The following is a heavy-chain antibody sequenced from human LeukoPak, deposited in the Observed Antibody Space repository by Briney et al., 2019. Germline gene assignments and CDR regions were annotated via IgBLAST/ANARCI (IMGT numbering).Heavy chain of an antibody. D-gene: IGHD3-22*01. CDR1: GGSINNYY. CDR2: IYYTGST. CDR3: ATHRGSGYPYFAY. V-gene: IGHV4-59*01. Sequence: KPAETLSLTCAVSGGSINNYYWSWIRQPPGKGLEWVGYIYYTGSTNYNPSLQTRLTISVHTSKSHFSLKMSTLTAADTAVYYCATHRGSGYPYFAYWGQGTLLTLPS. J-gene: IGHJ4*02.